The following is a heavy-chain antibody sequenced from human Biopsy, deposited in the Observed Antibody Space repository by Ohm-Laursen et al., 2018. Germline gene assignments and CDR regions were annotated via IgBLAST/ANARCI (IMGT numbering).Heavy chain of an antibody. CDR2: LSGGGGST. V-gene: IGHV3-23*01. CDR3: AKVGGPSYGDYVYFDF. CDR1: GFNSRVYP. D-gene: IGHD4-17*01. J-gene: IGHJ4*02. Sequence: SLRLSCTASGFNSRVYPMTWVRQAPGKGLEWVSVLSGGGGSTYYAASVKGRFPVSRDNSQNTLYLQMNNLRAEDTAVYYCAKVGGPSYGDYVYFDFWGQGALVTVSS.